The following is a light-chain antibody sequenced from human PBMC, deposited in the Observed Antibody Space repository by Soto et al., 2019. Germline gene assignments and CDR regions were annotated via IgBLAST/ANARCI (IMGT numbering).Light chain of an antibody. Sequence: QSALTQPASVSGSPGQSITISCTGTSSDVGGYNYVYWYQQHPGKAPKLMIYEVSNRPSGVSNRFSGSKSGNTASLTISGLQAEDEADYFCSSYTTSATLVFGVGTKVTVL. CDR2: EVS. V-gene: IGLV2-14*01. CDR1: SSDVGGYNY. J-gene: IGLJ2*01. CDR3: SSYTTSATLV.